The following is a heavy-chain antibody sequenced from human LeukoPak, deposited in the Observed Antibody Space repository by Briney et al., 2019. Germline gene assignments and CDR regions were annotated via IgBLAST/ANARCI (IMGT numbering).Heavy chain of an antibody. CDR2: ISGSGGST. D-gene: IGHD3-16*02. Sequence: GGSLRLSCAASGFTFSSYAMSWVRQAPGKGLEWISAISGSGGSTYYADSVKGRFTIPRDNTKNTLYLQMNSLRAEDTAVYYCAKGRVTFGGVIVFDYWGQGTLVTVSS. CDR3: AKGRVTFGGVIVFDY. J-gene: IGHJ4*02. V-gene: IGHV3-23*01. CDR1: GFTFSSYA.